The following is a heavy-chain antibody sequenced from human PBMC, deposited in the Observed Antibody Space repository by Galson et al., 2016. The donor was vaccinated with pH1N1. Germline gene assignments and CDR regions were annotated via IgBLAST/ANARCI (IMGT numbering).Heavy chain of an antibody. D-gene: IGHD6-19*01. CDR1: GFTLSSCA. CDR2: ISGSGGRT. J-gene: IGHJ4*02. V-gene: IGHV3-23*01. Sequence: SLRLSCAASGFTLSSCAMSWVCRAPGKGLEWVSSISGSGGRTDYADSVKGRFTISRDNSKNTLSLQMNSLGVEDTALYYCAKHLYSSVDYFDYWGQGTLVTVSS. CDR3: AKHLYSSVDYFDY.